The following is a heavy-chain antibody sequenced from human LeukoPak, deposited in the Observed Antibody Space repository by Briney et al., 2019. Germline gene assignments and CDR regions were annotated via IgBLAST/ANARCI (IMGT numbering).Heavy chain of an antibody. Sequence: PSETLSLTCAVYGGSFSGYYWSWIRQPPGKGLEWIGEINHSGSTNYNPSLKSRVTISVDTSKNQFSLKLSSVTAADTAVYYCARLLGGWYMYWGQGTPVTVSS. CDR1: GGSFSGYY. D-gene: IGHD6-19*01. CDR2: INHSGST. CDR3: ARLLGGWYMY. J-gene: IGHJ4*02. V-gene: IGHV4-34*01.